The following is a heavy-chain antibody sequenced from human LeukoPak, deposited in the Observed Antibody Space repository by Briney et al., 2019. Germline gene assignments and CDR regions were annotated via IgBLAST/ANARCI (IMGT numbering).Heavy chain of an antibody. Sequence: SSETLSLTCTVSGGSISSGSYYWSWIRQPAGKGLEWIGRIYTSGSTTYNPSLKSRVTISVDTSKNQFSLKLSSVTAADTAVYYCARRIGRLRLFWRQYFDYWGQGTLVTVSS. V-gene: IGHV4-61*02. CDR1: GGSISSGSYY. CDR3: ARRIGRLRLFWRQYFDY. CDR2: IYTSGST. J-gene: IGHJ4*02. D-gene: IGHD5-12*01.